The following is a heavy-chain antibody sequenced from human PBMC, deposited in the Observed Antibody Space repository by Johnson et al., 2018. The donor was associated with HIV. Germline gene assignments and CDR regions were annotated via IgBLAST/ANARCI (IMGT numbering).Heavy chain of an antibody. CDR1: GFTVSSNY. CDR3: ARAYTYGAFDR. V-gene: IGHV3-66*01. D-gene: IGHD3-16*01. CDR2: IYSGDNT. Sequence: VQLVESGGGVVQPGRSLRLSCAASGFTVSSNYMNWVRQAQGKGLEWVSVIYSGDNTFHADSVKGRFIISRDNSKNTLYLQMNSLRAEDTAVYFCARAYTYGAFDRWGQGTLVTVSS. J-gene: IGHJ3*01.